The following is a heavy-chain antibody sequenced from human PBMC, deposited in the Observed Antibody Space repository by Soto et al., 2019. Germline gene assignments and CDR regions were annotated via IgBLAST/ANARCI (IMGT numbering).Heavy chain of an antibody. CDR1: GFTFSSYA. CDR3: VKWKLLYYYGMDV. V-gene: IGHV3-23*01. Sequence: EVQLLESGGGLVQPGGSLRLSCAASGFTFSSYAMSWFRQAPGKGLEWVSAISGSGGSTYYADSVKGRFTISRDNSKNTLYLQMNSLRAEDTAVYYCVKWKLLYYYGMDVWGQGTTVTVSS. J-gene: IGHJ6*02. CDR2: ISGSGGST. D-gene: IGHD1-26*01.